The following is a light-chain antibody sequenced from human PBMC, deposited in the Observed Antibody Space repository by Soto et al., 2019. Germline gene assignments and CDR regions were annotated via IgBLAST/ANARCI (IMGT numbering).Light chain of an antibody. J-gene: IGKJ5*01. Sequence: GLTQSPCAVSFSPGERATLSCRASHTMSSSYLAWYQQKPGQAPRLLMYDTSYRAAGIPARFSGSGSATDFTLTISSLEPEDFAVYYCQQRSNWITSCHGTRLEIK. V-gene: IGKV3D-20*02. CDR3: QQRSNWIT. CDR2: DTS. CDR1: HTMSSSY.